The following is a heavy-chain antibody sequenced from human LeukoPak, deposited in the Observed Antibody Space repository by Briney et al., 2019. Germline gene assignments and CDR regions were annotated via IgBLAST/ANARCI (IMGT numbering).Heavy chain of an antibody. CDR1: GDSVSSNSAT. J-gene: IGHJ4*02. Sequence: SQTLSLTCAISGDSVSSNSATWNWIRQSPSKGLEWLGRTYYRSKWYCPYAPSVKGRITIKADTSKNQVSLQLNSVTPEDTAVYYCARGPGTLHYWGQGTLVTVSS. V-gene: IGHV6-1*01. CDR2: TYYRSKWYC. D-gene: IGHD1-1*01. CDR3: ARGPGTLHY.